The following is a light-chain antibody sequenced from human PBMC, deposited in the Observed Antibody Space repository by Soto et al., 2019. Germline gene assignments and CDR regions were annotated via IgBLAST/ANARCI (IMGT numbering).Light chain of an antibody. CDR1: QSVSSN. V-gene: IGKV3-15*01. J-gene: IGKJ5*01. Sequence: EIVMTQSPATLSVSPGERATLSCRASQSVSSNLAWYQQKPGQAPRLLIYGASTRATGIPARFSGSGSETEFTLTISSLQSEDFAVYYCQQYNNWPYTFGQGPRLEIK. CDR3: QQYNNWPYT. CDR2: GAS.